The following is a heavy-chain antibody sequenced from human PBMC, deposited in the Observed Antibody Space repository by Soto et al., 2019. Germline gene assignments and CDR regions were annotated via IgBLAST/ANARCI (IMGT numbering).Heavy chain of an antibody. CDR3: AKKIGRGVTPRLDY. CDR1: GFTFSSYA. V-gene: IGHV3-23*01. J-gene: IGHJ4*02. CDR2: ISGSGGST. D-gene: IGHD3-10*01. Sequence: EVQLLESGGGLVQPGGSLRLSCAASGFTFSSYAMSWVRQAPGKGLEWVSAISGSGGSTYYADSVKGRFTISRDNSKNPLYLQMNSLRAEDTAVYYCAKKIGRGVTPRLDYWGQGTLVTVSS.